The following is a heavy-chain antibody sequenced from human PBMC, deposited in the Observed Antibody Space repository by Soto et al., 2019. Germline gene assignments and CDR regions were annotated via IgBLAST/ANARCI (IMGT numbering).Heavy chain of an antibody. CDR2: INHSGST. Sequence: PSETLSLTCAVYGGSVSGYYLSWIRQPPGKGLEWIGEINHSGSTNYNPSLKSRVTISVDTSKNQFSLKLSSVTAADTAVNYCASLGYYAISEIFDYWGQVPLVPVSS. CDR1: GGSVSGYY. D-gene: IGHD3-22*01. J-gene: IGHJ4*02. V-gene: IGHV4-34*01. CDR3: ASLGYYAISEIFDY.